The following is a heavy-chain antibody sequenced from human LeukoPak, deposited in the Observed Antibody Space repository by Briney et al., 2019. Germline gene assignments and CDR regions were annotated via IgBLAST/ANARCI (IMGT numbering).Heavy chain of an antibody. CDR1: NGSISSYY. D-gene: IGHD3-9*01. CDR2: IYYRGTT. J-gene: IGHJ6*02. V-gene: IGHV4-59*01. Sequence: SETLSLTCSVSNGSISSYYWSWIRQPPGKGLEWIGYIYYRGTTKYNPSLQSRVTISVDTSKMQFSLKLSSVTAADTAVYYCARDRPLTGYYYGMDVWGQGTTVIVSS. CDR3: ARDRPLTGYYYGMDV.